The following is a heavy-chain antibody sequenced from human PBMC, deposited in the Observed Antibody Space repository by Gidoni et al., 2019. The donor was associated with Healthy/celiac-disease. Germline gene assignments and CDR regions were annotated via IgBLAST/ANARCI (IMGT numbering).Heavy chain of an antibody. CDR3: ARGGAGTRYYYYGMDV. J-gene: IGHJ6*02. D-gene: IGHD6-19*01. V-gene: IGHV3-33*01. CDR1: GFTFSSYG. CDR2: IWYDGSNK. Sequence: QVQLVESGGGVVQPGRSLRLSCAAPGFTFSSYGMHWVRQAPGKGLEWVAFIWYDGSNKYYADSVKGRFTISRDNSKNTLYLQMNSLRAEDTAVYYCARGGAGTRYYYYGMDVWGQGTTVTVSS.